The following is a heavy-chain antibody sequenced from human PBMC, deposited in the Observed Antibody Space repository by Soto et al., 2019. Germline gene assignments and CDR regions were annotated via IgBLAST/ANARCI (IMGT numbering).Heavy chain of an antibody. CDR3: AKDFSTTVSDYFDY. CDR2: ISGSGSTI. Sequence: GGSLRLSCAASGFTFSSYAVSWVRQAPGKGPEWISSISGSGSTIYYADSVKGRFTISRDNSKNTLYLQMGSLRAEDTAVYYCAKDFSTTVSDYFDYWGQGTLVTVSS. D-gene: IGHD4-17*01. CDR1: GFTFSSYA. J-gene: IGHJ4*02. V-gene: IGHV3-23*01.